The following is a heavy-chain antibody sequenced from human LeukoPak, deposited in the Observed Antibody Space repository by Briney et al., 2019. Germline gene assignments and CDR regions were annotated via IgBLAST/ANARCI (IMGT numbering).Heavy chain of an antibody. CDR3: ARVPGDPYSSGWFGDFDY. CDR2: INPSGGST. J-gene: IGHJ4*02. Sequence: GASVKVSCKASGYTFTSYYIHWVRQAPGQGLEWMGIINPSGGSTIYAQKFQGRVTMTRDTSTSTVYMEMSSLRSEDTAVYYCARVPGDPYSSGWFGDFDYWGQGTLVTVSS. D-gene: IGHD6-19*01. V-gene: IGHV1-46*01. CDR1: GYTFTSYY.